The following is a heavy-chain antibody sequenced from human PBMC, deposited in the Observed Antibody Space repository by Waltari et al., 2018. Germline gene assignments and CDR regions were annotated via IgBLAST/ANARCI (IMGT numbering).Heavy chain of an antibody. CDR2: MNPNSGNT. D-gene: IGHD3-22*01. J-gene: IGHJ4*02. CDR1: GYTFTSYD. CDR3: ARRQDNSGSLYYFDY. V-gene: IGHV1-8*01. Sequence: QVQLVQSGAEVKKPGASVKVSCKPSGYTFTSYDINWVRQATGQGLEWMGWMNPNSGNTGYAQKFQGRVTMTRNPSISAAYMELTNLRSEDTAVYYCARRQDNSGSLYYFDYWGQGTLVTVSS.